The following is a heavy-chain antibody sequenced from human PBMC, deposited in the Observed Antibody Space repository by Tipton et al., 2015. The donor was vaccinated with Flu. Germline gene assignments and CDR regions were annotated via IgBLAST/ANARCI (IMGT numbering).Heavy chain of an antibody. CDR1: GSSITNSRYY. D-gene: IGHD2-21*02. CDR3: ARAGDSRGTSFDY. V-gene: IGHV4-39*01. J-gene: IGHJ4*02. Sequence: TLSLTCIVSGSSITNSRYYWGWIRQPPGKGLEWIGSIYYSGKTDYKSSLKSRVIISVDTSKNQLSLNLRSVTAADTAVYYCARAGDSRGTSFDYWGQGTLVTVSS. CDR2: IYYSGKT.